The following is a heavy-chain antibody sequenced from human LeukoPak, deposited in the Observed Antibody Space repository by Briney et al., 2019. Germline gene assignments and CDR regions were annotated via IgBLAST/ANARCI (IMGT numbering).Heavy chain of an antibody. V-gene: IGHV3-23*01. J-gene: IGHJ4*02. D-gene: IGHD1-26*01. CDR3: AKGGKWDVTPFDY. CDR1: GFTFTSYS. Sequence: GGSLRLSCAASGFTFTSYSMNRVRQAPGKGLEWVSTISGGGSTYYADSVKGRFTISRDNSKNTLYLQVNSLRAEDTAVYYCAKGGKWDVTPFDYWGQGTLVTVSS. CDR2: ISGGGST.